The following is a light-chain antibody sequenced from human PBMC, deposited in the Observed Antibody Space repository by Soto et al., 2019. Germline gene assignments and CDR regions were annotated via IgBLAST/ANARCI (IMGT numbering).Light chain of an antibody. J-gene: IGKJ5*01. V-gene: IGKV3-15*01. Sequence: EIVMTQSAATLSLSPGERATLSCRASQSVSSNLAWYQQKPGQAPRLLIYGASTRAPGIPARFSGSGSGTEFTLTISSLQSEDFAVYYCQQYNNWPITFGQGTRLEIK. CDR2: GAS. CDR3: QQYNNWPIT. CDR1: QSVSSN.